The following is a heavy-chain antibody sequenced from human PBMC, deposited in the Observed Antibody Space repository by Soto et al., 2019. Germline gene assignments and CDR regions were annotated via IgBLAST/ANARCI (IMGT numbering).Heavy chain of an antibody. V-gene: IGHV3-23*01. J-gene: IGHJ5*02. CDR2: LRGSGGST. CDR3: AKTHTRPNWFDP. CDR1: GFNFIISA. Sequence: PRAALRLSSATSGFNFIISAMSWVRVATGQVLEGASALRGSGGSTYYADSVKGRFTISRDNSKNTLYLQMNSLRAEDTAVYYCAKTHTRPNWFDPWGQGTLVTVSS. D-gene: IGHD3-3*01.